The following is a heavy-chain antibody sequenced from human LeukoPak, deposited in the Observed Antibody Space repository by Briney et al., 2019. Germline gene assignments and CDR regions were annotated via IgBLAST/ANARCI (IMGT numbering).Heavy chain of an antibody. V-gene: IGHV3-23*01. J-gene: IGHJ3*02. Sequence: PGGSLRLSCAASGVTLSTYAMSWARQAPGKGLEWVSGISSSGSGDNTYYADSVKGRFTISRDNSKNTLYLQMNSLTAEDTAVYYCAKAVGGRYSGDAFDIWGRGTMVTVSS. CDR2: ISSSGSGDNT. CDR3: AKAVGGRYSGDAFDI. D-gene: IGHD1-26*01. CDR1: GVTLSTYA.